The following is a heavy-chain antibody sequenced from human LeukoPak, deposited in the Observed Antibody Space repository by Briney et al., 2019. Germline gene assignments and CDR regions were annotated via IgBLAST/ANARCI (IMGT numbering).Heavy chain of an antibody. CDR2: IIGSGRTT. CDR1: GFTFRSFA. J-gene: IGHJ6*03. CDR3: AKKEGDTYFSWYMDV. Sequence: QPGGSLRLSCAASGFTFRSFAMSGVRQAPGKGLEWVSGIIGSGRTTFYADSVKGRFTISRDNSKNTLYLQMNSLRAEDTAIYYCAKKEGDTYFSWYMDVWGKGTTVTVSS. V-gene: IGHV3-23*01. D-gene: IGHD2-21*01.